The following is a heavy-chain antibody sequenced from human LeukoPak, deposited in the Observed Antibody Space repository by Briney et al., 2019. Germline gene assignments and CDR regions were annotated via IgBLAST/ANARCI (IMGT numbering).Heavy chain of an antibody. CDR2: ISAYNGNT. CDR3: ARDAGIYYDSSGYYDY. V-gene: IGHV1-18*01. Sequence: ASAKVSCKASGYTFTSYGISWVRQAPGQGLEWMGWISAYNGNTNYAQKLQGRVTMTTDTSTSTAYMELRSLRSDDTAVYYCARDAGIYYDSSGYYDYWGQGTLVTVSS. D-gene: IGHD3-22*01. J-gene: IGHJ4*02. CDR1: GYTFTSYG.